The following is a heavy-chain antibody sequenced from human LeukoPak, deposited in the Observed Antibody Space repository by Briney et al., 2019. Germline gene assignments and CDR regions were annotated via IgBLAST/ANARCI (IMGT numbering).Heavy chain of an antibody. CDR3: ARGFYDILTGYYAAANWFDP. D-gene: IGHD3-9*01. CDR1: GYTFTSYY. CDR2: INPTGGST. V-gene: IGHV1-46*01. Sequence: ASVKVSCKASGYTFTSYYMHWVRQAPGQGLECMGLINPTGGSTGYAQKFQGRVTMTRDTSTGTVYMELSSLRSEDTAVYYCARGFYDILTGYYAAANWFDPWGQGTLVTVSS. J-gene: IGHJ5*02.